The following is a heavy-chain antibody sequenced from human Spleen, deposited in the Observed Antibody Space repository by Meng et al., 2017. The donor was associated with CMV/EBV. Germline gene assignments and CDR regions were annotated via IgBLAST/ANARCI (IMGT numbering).Heavy chain of an antibody. Sequence: GGSLRLSCVASGSTFSTPIHWVRQAPGKGLEWVAVVSHDGSNEFYADSVKGRFTISRDNSKNTLYLQMNSLRTEDTAVYYCARDPGVDFWGQGTLVTVSS. CDR2: VSHDGSNE. CDR3: ARDPGVDF. D-gene: IGHD3-3*01. CDR1: GSTFSTP. V-gene: IGHV3-30*04. J-gene: IGHJ4*02.